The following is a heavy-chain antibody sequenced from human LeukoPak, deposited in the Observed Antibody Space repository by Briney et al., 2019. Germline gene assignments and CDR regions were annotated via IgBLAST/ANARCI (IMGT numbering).Heavy chain of an antibody. V-gene: IGHV1-24*01. CDR2: FDPEDGEI. CDR3: ASQRGPVIYSGSPGAFDI. J-gene: IGHJ3*02. D-gene: IGHD1-26*01. CDR1: GYTLTELS. Sequence: ASVKVSCKVSGYTLTELSMHWVRQAPGKGLEWMGGFDPEDGEIIYAQKFQGRVTITTDESTSTAYMELSSLRSEDTAVYYCASQRGPVIYSGSPGAFDIWGQGTMVAVSS.